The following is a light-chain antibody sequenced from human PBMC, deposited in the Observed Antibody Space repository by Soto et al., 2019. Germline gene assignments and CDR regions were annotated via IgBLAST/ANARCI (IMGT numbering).Light chain of an antibody. CDR2: AAS. CDR3: QLINSF. J-gene: IGKJ4*01. Sequence: DIQLTQSPSLLSASVGDRVTITCRASQTISKFLSWYQQKPGKAPKLLIYAASTLQDGVPSRFSGSGSGTEFTLTISSLQTEDFATYYCQLINSFFGGGTRVEI. V-gene: IGKV1-9*01. CDR1: QTISKF.